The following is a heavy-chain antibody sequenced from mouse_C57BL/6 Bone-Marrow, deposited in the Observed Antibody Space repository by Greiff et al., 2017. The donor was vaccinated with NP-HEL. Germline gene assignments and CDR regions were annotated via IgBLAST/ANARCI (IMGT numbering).Heavy chain of an antibody. V-gene: IGHV1-47*01. CDR3: ARRRQLRLPYFDY. CDR1: GYTFTTYP. CDR2: FHPYNDDT. J-gene: IGHJ2*01. D-gene: IGHD3-2*02. Sequence: VQLQQSGAELVKPGASVKMSCKASGYTFTTYPIEWMKQNHGKSLEWIGNFHPYNDDTTYNEKFRGKATLTVEKSSSTVYLELSRLTSDDSAVYYCARRRQLRLPYFDYWGQGTTLTVSS.